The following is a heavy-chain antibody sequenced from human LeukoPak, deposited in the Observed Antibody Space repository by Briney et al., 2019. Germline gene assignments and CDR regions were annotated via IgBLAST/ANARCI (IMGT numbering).Heavy chain of an antibody. D-gene: IGHD2-2*01. J-gene: IGHJ3*02. CDR1: GFTFSSYS. CDR2: ISSSSSYI. V-gene: IGHV3-21*01. CDR3: ARDIGASWGAFDI. Sequence: GGSLRLSCAASGFTFSSYSMNWVRQAPGKGLEWVSSISSSSSYIYYADSVKGRFTISRDNAKNSLYLQMNSLRAEDTAVYYCARDIGASWGAFDIWGQGPMVTVSS.